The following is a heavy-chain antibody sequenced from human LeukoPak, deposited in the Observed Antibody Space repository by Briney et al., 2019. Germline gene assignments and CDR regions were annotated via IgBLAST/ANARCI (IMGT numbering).Heavy chain of an antibody. CDR2: IYTSGST. CDR1: GGSISSYY. D-gene: IGHD2-8*01. CDR3: ARDPSPILYYHSWFDP. V-gene: IGHV4-4*07. J-gene: IGHJ5*02. Sequence: SETLSLTCTVSGGSISSYYWSWIRQPAGKGLEWIGRIYTSGSTNYNPSLKSRVTMSVDTSKNQFSLKLSSVTAADTAVYYCARDPSPILYYHSWFDPWGQGTLVTVSS.